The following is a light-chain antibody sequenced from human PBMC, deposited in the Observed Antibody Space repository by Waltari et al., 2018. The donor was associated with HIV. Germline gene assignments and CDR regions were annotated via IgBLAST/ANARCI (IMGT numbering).Light chain of an antibody. CDR1: SSNIGANSD. J-gene: IGLJ3*02. V-gene: IGLV1-40*01. Sequence: QSVLTQPPSVSGAPGQRVTIYCNGSSSNIGANSDVHWYKQNPGRAPNLLIYNVNNRPSGVPDRFSGSKSGTSASLAITGLQAEDEADYYCQSYDSGLRMFGGGTKLTVL. CDR3: QSYDSGLRM. CDR2: NVN.